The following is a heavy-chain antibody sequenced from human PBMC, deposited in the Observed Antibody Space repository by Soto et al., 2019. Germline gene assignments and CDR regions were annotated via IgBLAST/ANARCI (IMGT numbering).Heavy chain of an antibody. J-gene: IGHJ6*02. Sequence: SGPTLVNPTQTLTLTCTFSGFSLSTSGVGVGWNRQPPGKALEWLALIYWDDDKRYSPFLQSRVTTTKDTSKNQVVLTMTNMDPVDTATYYCAHKGGRGAGMDVWGQGTTVTVS. D-gene: IGHD2-15*01. CDR2: IYWDDDK. CDR3: AHKGGRGAGMDV. CDR1: GFSLSTSGVG. V-gene: IGHV2-5*02.